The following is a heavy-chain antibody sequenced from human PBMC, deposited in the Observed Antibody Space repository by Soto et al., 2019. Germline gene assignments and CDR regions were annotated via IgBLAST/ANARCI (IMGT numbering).Heavy chain of an antibody. J-gene: IGHJ5*01. CDR1: TLTVSLYG. CDR2: ISNDGGTQ. D-gene: IGHD3-3*01. Sequence: VGSLRLSCAASTLTVSLYGIQWVRQAPGKGLDWVAFISNDGGTQYYADSVKGRFSISRDNSMNTVDLHMNSLRAEDTAIYYCARDIWSGNYKWFDSWGQGTLVTVSS. V-gene: IGHV3-30*03. CDR3: ARDIWSGNYKWFDS.